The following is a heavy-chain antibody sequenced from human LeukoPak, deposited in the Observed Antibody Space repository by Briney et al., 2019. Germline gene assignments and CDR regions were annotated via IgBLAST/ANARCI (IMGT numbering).Heavy chain of an antibody. J-gene: IGHJ4*02. CDR2: IKQDGSEK. Sequence: GGSLRLSCAASGFTFSSYWMSWVRQAPGKGLEWVANIKQDGSEKYYVDSVKGRFTISRDNAKNSLYLQMNSLRAEDTAVYYCARSKASIAVAGIFDYWGQGTLVTVSS. D-gene: IGHD6-19*01. V-gene: IGHV3-7*01. CDR1: GFTFSSYW. CDR3: ARSKASIAVAGIFDY.